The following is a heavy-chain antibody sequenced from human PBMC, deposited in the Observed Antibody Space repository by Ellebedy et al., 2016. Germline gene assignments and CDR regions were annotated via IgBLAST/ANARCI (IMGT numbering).Heavy chain of an antibody. V-gene: IGHV3-30*18. Sequence: GESLKISCAASGFTFTNYGMHWVRQAPGKGLDWVALISYDGSDKYYADSVKGRFTISRDNSKNTLYLQMNSLRAEDTAVYYCAKDGRFDYGGNLVAEPGRFDYWGQGTLVTVSS. D-gene: IGHD4-23*01. CDR1: GFTFTNYG. CDR2: ISYDGSDK. CDR3: AKDGRFDYGGNLVAEPGRFDY. J-gene: IGHJ4*02.